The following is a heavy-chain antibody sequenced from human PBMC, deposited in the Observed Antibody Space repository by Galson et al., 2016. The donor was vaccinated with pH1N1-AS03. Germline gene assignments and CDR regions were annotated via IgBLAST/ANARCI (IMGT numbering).Heavy chain of an antibody. J-gene: IGHJ6*02. CDR2: ISGYNGNT. CDR1: GYKFTNYG. Sequence: SVKVSCKASGYKFTNYGFNWVRQAPGQGLEWMGWISGYNGNTNCAQSLQGRVTMTTDTSTSTAYMALRSLRSDETAVYYCARDDGALYHSYGLDVWGQGTTVTVSS. V-gene: IGHV1-18*04. CDR3: ARDDGALYHSYGLDV. D-gene: IGHD5/OR15-5a*01.